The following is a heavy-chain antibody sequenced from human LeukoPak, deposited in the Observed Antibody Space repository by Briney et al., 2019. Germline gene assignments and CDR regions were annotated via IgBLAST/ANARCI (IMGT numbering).Heavy chain of an antibody. CDR3: ARHVSHSSGWYLGD. D-gene: IGHD6-19*01. CDR2: INHSGST. V-gene: IGHV4-34*01. Sequence: RASETLSLTCAVYGGSFSGYYWSWIRQPPGKGLEWIGEINHSGSTYYNPSLKSRVTISVDTSKNQFSLKLSSVTAADTAVYYCARHVSHSSGWYLGDWGQGTLVTVSS. J-gene: IGHJ4*02. CDR1: GGSFSGYY.